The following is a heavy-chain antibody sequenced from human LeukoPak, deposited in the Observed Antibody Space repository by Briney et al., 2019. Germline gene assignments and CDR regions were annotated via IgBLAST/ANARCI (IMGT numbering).Heavy chain of an antibody. V-gene: IGHV4-59*08. D-gene: IGHD6-13*01. Sequence: SETLSLTCTVSGGSISNYYWSWIRQPPGKGLEWIGYIYYSGSTNYNPSLKSRVTISVDTSKNQFSLKLSSVTAADTAVYYCVIAAAGTSWFDPWGQGTLVTVSS. CDR2: IYYSGST. J-gene: IGHJ5*02. CDR1: GGSISNYY. CDR3: VIAAAGTSWFDP.